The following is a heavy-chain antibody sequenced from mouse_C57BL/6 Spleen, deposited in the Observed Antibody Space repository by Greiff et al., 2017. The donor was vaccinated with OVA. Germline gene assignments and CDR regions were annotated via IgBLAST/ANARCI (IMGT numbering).Heavy chain of an antibody. D-gene: IGHD1-1*01. CDR3: AKHKEVEGRDSYYFDY. CDR2: IWGGGST. CDR1: GFSLTSYG. J-gene: IGHJ2*01. Sequence: QVQLQQSGPGLVAPSQSLSITCTVSGFSLTSYGVDWVRQPPGKGLEWLGVIWGGGSTNYNSALMSRLSISKDNSKSQVFLKMNSLQTDDTAMYYCAKHKEVEGRDSYYFDYRGQGTTLTVSS. V-gene: IGHV2-9*01.